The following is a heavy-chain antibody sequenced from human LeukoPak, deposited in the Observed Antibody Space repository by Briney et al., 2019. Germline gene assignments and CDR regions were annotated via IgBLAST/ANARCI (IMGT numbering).Heavy chain of an antibody. CDR3: ARGFEHDFWSGLAMDV. Sequence: ASVKVSCKASGYTFTGYYMHWVRQAPGQGLEWMGWINPNSGGTNYAQKFQGRVTMTRDTSISTAYMELSRLRSDDTAVYYCARGFEHDFWSGLAMDVWGKGTTVTVSS. CDR2: INPNSGGT. D-gene: IGHD3-3*01. CDR1: GYTFTGYY. V-gene: IGHV1-2*02. J-gene: IGHJ6*03.